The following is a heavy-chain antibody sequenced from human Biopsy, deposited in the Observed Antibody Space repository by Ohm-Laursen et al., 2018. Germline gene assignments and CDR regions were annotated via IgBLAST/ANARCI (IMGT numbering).Heavy chain of an antibody. V-gene: IGHV1-2*02. Sequence: ASVKVSCKASGYTFTDYFLYWVRQAPGQGPEWMGWISPSSGGTNYAQKFQGRVTMIRDTSATTGYMELRSLRSDDTAVYYCARDYQPYLVAIHYYYYGMDVWGQGTTVTVSS. CDR1: GYTFTDYF. J-gene: IGHJ6*02. CDR2: ISPSSGGT. CDR3: ARDYQPYLVAIHYYYYGMDV. D-gene: IGHD2-2*01.